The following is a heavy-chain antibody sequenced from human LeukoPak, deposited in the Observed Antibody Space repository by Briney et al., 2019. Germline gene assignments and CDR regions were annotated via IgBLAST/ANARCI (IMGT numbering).Heavy chain of an antibody. V-gene: IGHV4-39*07. CDR2: IYYSGST. CDR1: GGSISSSSYY. Sequence: SETLSLTCTVSGGSISSSSYYWGWIRQPPGKGLEWIGSIYYSGSTYYNPSLKSRVTISVDTSQNQFSLKLSAVTAADTAVYYWARVAGSTSCYDYWGQGTLVTVSS. J-gene: IGHJ4*02. D-gene: IGHD2-2*01. CDR3: ARVAGSTSCYDY.